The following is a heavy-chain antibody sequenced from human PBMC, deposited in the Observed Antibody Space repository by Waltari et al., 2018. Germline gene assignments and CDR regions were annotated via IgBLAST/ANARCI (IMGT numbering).Heavy chain of an antibody. D-gene: IGHD3-10*01. CDR1: GGSISSSSYY. CDR3: ARRDWDYYGSGSYYNRGFFEY. Sequence: QLQLQESGPGLVKPSETLSLTCTVSGGSISSSSYYWGWIRQPPGKGLEWIGSIYYSGSTYYNPSLKSRVTISVDTSKNQFSLKLSSVTAADTAVYYCARRDWDYYGSGSYYNRGFFEYWGQGTLVTVSS. CDR2: IYYSGST. J-gene: IGHJ4*02. V-gene: IGHV4-39*01.